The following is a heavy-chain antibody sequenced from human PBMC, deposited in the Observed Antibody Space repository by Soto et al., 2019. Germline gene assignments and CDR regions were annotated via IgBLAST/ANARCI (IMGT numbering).Heavy chain of an antibody. Sequence: GGSLRLSCAASGFTFSSYSMNWVRQAPGKGLEWVSSIGSSSSYIYYADSVKGRFTISRDNAKNSLYLQMNSLRAEDTAVYYCARDSYNWNYRFDYWGQGTLVTVSS. J-gene: IGHJ4*02. CDR3: ARDSYNWNYRFDY. CDR2: IGSSSSYI. CDR1: GFTFSSYS. D-gene: IGHD1-7*01. V-gene: IGHV3-21*01.